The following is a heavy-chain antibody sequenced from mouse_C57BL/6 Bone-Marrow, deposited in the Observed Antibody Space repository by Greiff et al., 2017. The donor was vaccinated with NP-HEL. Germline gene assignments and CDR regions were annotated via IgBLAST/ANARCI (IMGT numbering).Heavy chain of an antibody. CDR3: ARTDAMDY. Sequence: EVMLVESGGGLVQSGRSLRLSCATSGFTFTDFYMEWVRQAPGKGLEWIAASRNKANDYTTEYSASVKGRFIVSRDTSQSILYLQMNALRAEDTAIYYCARTDAMDYWGQGTSVTVSS. J-gene: IGHJ4*01. V-gene: IGHV7-1*01. CDR1: GFTFTDFY. CDR2: SRNKANDYTT.